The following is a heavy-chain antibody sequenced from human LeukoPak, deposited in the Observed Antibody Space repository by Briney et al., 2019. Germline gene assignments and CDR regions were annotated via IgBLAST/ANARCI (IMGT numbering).Heavy chain of an antibody. V-gene: IGHV3-33*01. Sequence: GRSLRLSCAASGFTLSTYAMHWVRQAPGKGLEWVAVIWYDGSSRYYPDSVKGRFTISRDNSKNTLYLQMNSLRAEDTAVYYCATHYGRNYYYYAMDVWGQGITVTVSS. CDR1: GFTLSTYA. D-gene: IGHD3-10*01. CDR2: IWYDGSSR. CDR3: ATHYGRNYYYYAMDV. J-gene: IGHJ6*02.